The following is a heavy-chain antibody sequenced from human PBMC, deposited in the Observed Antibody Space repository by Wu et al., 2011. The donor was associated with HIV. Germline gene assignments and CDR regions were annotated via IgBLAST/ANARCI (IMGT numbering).Heavy chain of an antibody. Sequence: QVQLVQSGAEVKKPGASVKVSCKASGYPFTSDYLHWVRQAPGQGLEWMGIINPGAGSTTYAQKFQGRVTMTRDTSTSTVYMELSSLRSEDTAMYFCASLQDVVPDYEDTSGRDAFDVWGRGDFGHRLF. CDR1: GYPFTSDY. CDR3: ASLQDVVPDYEDTSGRDAFDV. CDR2: INPGAGST. D-gene: IGHD3-22*01. J-gene: IGHJ3*01. V-gene: IGHV1-46*01.